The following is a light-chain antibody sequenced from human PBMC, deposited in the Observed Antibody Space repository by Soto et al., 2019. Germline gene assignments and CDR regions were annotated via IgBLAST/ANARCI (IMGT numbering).Light chain of an antibody. Sequence: QSVLTQPPSASGTPGQWVTISCSGSSSNIGNNCVYWYQQVPETAPKLLIYRNILRASGVPDRFSASRSGTSASLAISGLRSEDEADYYCATWDDSLSGVVFGGGTKVTVL. CDR1: SSNIGNNC. J-gene: IGLJ2*01. V-gene: IGLV1-47*01. CDR2: RNI. CDR3: ATWDDSLSGVV.